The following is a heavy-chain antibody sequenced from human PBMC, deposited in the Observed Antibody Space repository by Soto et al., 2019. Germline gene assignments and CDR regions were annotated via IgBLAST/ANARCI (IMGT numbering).Heavy chain of an antibody. Sequence: PSETLSLTCTVSGGSISSGGYYWSWIRQHPGKGLEWIGYIYYSGSTYYNPSLKSRVTISVDTSKNQLSLKLSSVTAADTAVYYCARDPYSMAGSYRMDVWGQGTTVPVSS. J-gene: IGHJ6*02. CDR3: ARDPYSMAGSYRMDV. V-gene: IGHV4-31*03. CDR1: GGSISSGGYY. CDR2: IYYSGST. D-gene: IGHD3-10*01.